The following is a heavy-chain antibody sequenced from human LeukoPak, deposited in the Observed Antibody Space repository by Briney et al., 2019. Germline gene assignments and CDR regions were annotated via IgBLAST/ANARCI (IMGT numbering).Heavy chain of an antibody. CDR1: GGSITTTNYL. CDR3: ARRGYNYGVDY. Sequence: PSETLSLTCTVSGGSITTTNYLWGWIRQPPGKGLEWIGSIYYSGSTFYNPSLKSRVTISVDTSKNQFSLKLTSMTAADTAVYYCARRGYNYGVDYWGQGTLVTVS. J-gene: IGHJ4*02. CDR2: IYYSGST. D-gene: IGHD5-18*01. V-gene: IGHV4-39*01.